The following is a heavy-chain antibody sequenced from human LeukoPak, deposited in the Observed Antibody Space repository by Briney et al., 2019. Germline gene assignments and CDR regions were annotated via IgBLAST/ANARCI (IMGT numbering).Heavy chain of an antibody. D-gene: IGHD5-18*01. Sequence: GGSLRLSCAASGFTFSSYWLSWVRQAPGKGLEWVANIKQDGSEKYYVDSVKGRSTISRDNAKSSLYLQMNSLRAEDTAVYYCARGASGIQLWFFDPWGQGTLVTVSS. J-gene: IGHJ5*02. CDR1: GFTFSSYW. CDR3: ARGASGIQLWFFDP. V-gene: IGHV3-7*01. CDR2: IKQDGSEK.